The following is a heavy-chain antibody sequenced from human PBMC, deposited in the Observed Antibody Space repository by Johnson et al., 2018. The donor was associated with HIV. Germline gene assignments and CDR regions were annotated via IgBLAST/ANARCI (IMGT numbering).Heavy chain of an antibody. CDR1: GFTVSINY. Sequence: VQLVESGGGLIQPGGSLRLSCAASGFTVSINYMSWVRQAPGKGLEWVSVISGSGGSTYYADSVKGRFTISRDNSKNTLYLQMNSLRAEDTAVYYCARVSSSTISVAGNPFDIWGQGTVVTVSS. J-gene: IGHJ3*02. CDR2: ISGSGGST. V-gene: IGHV3-53*01. CDR3: ARVSSSTISVAGNPFDI. D-gene: IGHD6-19*01.